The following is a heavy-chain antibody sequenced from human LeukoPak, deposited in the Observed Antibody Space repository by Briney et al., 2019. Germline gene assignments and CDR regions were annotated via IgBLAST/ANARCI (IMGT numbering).Heavy chain of an antibody. CDR1: GFTFSSYW. J-gene: IGHJ4*02. CDR2: INSDGSST. CDR3: ARGHDFWSGYYGY. V-gene: IGHV3-74*01. D-gene: IGHD3-3*01. Sequence: GGSLRLSCAASGFTFSSYWMHWVRHAPGKGLVWVSRINSDGSSTSYADSVKGRFTISRDNAKNTLYLQMNSLRAEDTAVYYCARGHDFWSGYYGYWGQGTLVTVSS.